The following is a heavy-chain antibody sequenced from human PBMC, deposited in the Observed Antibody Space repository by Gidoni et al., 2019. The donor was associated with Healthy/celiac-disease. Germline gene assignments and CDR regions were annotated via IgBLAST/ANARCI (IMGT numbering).Heavy chain of an antibody. CDR2: IYSGGST. V-gene: IGHV3-66*02. D-gene: IGHD2-2*01. Sequence: EVQLVESGGGLVQPGGSLRLSCAASGFTVSSHYMSWVRQAPGKGLEWVSVIYSGGSTYYADSVKGRFTISRDNSKNTLYLQMNSLRAEDTAVYYCAAMEGDCSSTSCYSVPLPQHWGQGTLVTVSS. CDR3: AAMEGDCSSTSCYSVPLPQH. J-gene: IGHJ1*01. CDR1: GFTVSSHY.